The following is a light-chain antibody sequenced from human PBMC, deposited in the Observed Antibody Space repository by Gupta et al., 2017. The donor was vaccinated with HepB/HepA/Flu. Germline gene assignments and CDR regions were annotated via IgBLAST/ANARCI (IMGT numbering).Light chain of an antibody. CDR1: QSISSSY. Sequence: EIVLTQSPGTLFLSPGERATLSCRASQSISSSYLAWYQQKPGQAPRLFIYGASSRATGIPDRFSGSGSGTDFNLTISRLEPEDFAVYYCQQYGNSPRTFGQGTKVEVK. CDR2: GAS. CDR3: QQYGNSPRT. V-gene: IGKV3-20*01. J-gene: IGKJ1*01.